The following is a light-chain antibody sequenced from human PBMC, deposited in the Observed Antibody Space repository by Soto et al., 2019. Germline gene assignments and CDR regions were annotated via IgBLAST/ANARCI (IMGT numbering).Light chain of an antibody. CDR2: DVT. CDR3: SSYTGSDNLV. J-gene: IGLJ2*01. Sequence: QSALTQPPSASGSPGQSVTISCTGTSSDVGAYNYVSWSQQHPGKAPKLMIYDVTTRPSGVPDRFSGSKSGNTASLTVSGLQAEDEADYFCSSYTGSDNLVFGGGTKLTVL. CDR1: SSDVGAYNY. V-gene: IGLV2-8*01.